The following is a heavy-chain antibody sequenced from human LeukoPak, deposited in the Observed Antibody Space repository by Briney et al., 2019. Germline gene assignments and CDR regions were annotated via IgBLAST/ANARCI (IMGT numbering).Heavy chain of an antibody. Sequence: PSETLSLTCAVYGGSFSGYYWSWIRQPPGKGLEWIGSIYYSGSTYYNPSLKSRVTISVDTSKNQFSLKLSSVTAADTAVYYCARDSGSYGNWGQGTLVTVSS. D-gene: IGHD1-26*01. CDR1: GGSFSGYY. CDR3: ARDSGSYGN. CDR2: IYYSGST. J-gene: IGHJ4*02. V-gene: IGHV4-34*01.